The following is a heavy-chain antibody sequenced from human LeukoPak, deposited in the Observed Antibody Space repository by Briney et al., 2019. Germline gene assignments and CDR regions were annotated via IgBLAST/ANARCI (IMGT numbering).Heavy chain of an antibody. Sequence: GGSLRLSRAASGFTFSNYWMHWVRQAPGKGLVWVSRINIDGSGTNYADSVKGRFTISRDNAKNTLYLQMNSLRAEDTAVYYCARVGSSSSWYVLSYFDYWGQGTLVTVSS. CDR1: GFTFSNYW. D-gene: IGHD6-13*01. V-gene: IGHV3-74*01. CDR3: ARVGSSSSWYVLSYFDY. J-gene: IGHJ4*02. CDR2: INIDGSGT.